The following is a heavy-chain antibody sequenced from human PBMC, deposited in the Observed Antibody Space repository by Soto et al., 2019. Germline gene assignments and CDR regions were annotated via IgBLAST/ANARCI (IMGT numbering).Heavy chain of an antibody. CDR1: GGSISSYY. CDR3: ARRYGSGFDY. J-gene: IGHJ4*02. Sequence: SETLSLTCTVSGGSISSYYWSWIRQPPGKGLEWIGYIYYSGSTNYNPSLKSRVTISVDTSKNQFSLKLSSVTAADTAVYYCARRYGSGFDYWGQGTLVTVSS. CDR2: IYYSGST. V-gene: IGHV4-59*08. D-gene: IGHD6-19*01.